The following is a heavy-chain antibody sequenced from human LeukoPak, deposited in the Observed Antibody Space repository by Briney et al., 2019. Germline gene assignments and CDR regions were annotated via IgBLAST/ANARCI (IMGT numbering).Heavy chain of an antibody. D-gene: IGHD3-10*01. CDR3: AKGRNSGSYFGIDH. Sequence: PGGSLRLSCAASGFTFSDYAMSWVRQAPGKGLEWVSGIGSSGVNTDYATSVKGRFTISRDNTKSTLHLLMNSLRVEDTATYYCAKGRNSGSYFGIDHWGQGTPVSVSS. J-gene: IGHJ5*02. CDR1: GFTFSDYA. V-gene: IGHV3-23*01. CDR2: IGSSGVNT.